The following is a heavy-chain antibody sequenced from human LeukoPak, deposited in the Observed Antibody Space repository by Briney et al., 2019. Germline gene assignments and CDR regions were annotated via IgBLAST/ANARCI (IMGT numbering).Heavy chain of an antibody. J-gene: IGHJ5*02. Sequence: GGSLRLSCAASGFTFSGYWMHWVRQAPGKGLVWVSRIKSDGSSTTYADSVKGRFTISRDNAKNTLYLEMNSLRAEDTAVYYCAREYSSNLGDPWGQGTLVTVSS. CDR2: IKSDGSST. V-gene: IGHV3-74*01. D-gene: IGHD6-13*01. CDR3: AREYSSNLGDP. CDR1: GFTFSGYW.